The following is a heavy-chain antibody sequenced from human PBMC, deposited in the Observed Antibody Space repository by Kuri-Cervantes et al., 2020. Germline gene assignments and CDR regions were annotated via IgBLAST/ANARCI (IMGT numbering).Heavy chain of an antibody. D-gene: IGHD1-26*01. Sequence: ASVKVSCRASGYTFTGYYMHWVRQAPGQGLEWMGWINPNSGGTNYAQKFQGRVTMTRDTSISTAYMELSRLRSDDTAVYYCARGQVGAGGFDYWGQGTLVTVSS. CDR3: ARGQVGAGGFDY. CDR1: GYTFTGYY. CDR2: INPNSGGT. J-gene: IGHJ4*02. V-gene: IGHV1-2*02.